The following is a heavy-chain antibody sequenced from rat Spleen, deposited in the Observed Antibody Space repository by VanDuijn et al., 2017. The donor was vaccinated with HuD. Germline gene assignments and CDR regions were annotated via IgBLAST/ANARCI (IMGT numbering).Heavy chain of an antibody. CDR1: GFTFSDYY. V-gene: IGHV5-20*01. Sequence: EVQLVESDGGLVQPGRSLKVSCAASGFTFSDYYMAWVRQAPTQGLEWVASISPTGATTNYRDSVKGRFTISRDNAESTLFLQMDSLRSEDTATYYCATDGFYDCTYYAVYVMDAWGQGASVTVSS. D-gene: IGHD1-12*02. CDR2: ISPTGATT. J-gene: IGHJ4*01. CDR3: ATDGFYDCTYYAVYVMDA.